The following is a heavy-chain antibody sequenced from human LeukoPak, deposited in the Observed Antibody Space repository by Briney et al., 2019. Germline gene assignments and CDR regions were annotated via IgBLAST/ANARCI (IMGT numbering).Heavy chain of an antibody. CDR3: ARVRYCTNGVCYTRYYFDY. CDR1: GFTFSSYE. CDR2: NSSSGSTI. D-gene: IGHD2-8*01. Sequence: QSGGSLRLSCAASGFTFSSYEMNWVRQAAGKGLEWVSYNSSSGSTIYYADSVKGRFTISRDNAKNSLYLQMNSLRAEDTAVYYCARVRYCTNGVCYTRYYFDYWGQGTLVTVSS. J-gene: IGHJ4*02. V-gene: IGHV3-48*03.